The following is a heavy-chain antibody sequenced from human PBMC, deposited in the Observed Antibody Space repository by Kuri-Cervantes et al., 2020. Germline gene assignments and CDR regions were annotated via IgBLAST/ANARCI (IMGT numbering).Heavy chain of an antibody. D-gene: IGHD3-10*01. J-gene: IGHJ4*02. CDR2: ITYDGSNK. CDR1: GFTFSSYA. CDR3: ARGGYGSGSYYFDY. Sequence: GESLKIPCAASGFTFSSYAMHWVRQAPGKGLEWVAVITYDGSNKYYADSVKGRFTISRDNSKNTLYLQMNSLRAEDTAAYYCARGGYGSGSYYFDYWAQGTLATFPS. V-gene: IGHV3-30-3*01.